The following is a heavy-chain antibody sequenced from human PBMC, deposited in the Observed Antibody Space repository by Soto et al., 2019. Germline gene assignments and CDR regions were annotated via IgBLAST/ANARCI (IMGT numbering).Heavy chain of an antibody. Sequence: PGGSLRLSCAASRFTFSSYGMHWVRQAPGKGLEWVAVITNDGSHEYYAVSVKGRFTISRDNSKNPLYLQMNSLRVEDTAVYYCQKDQGVVTPFDYWGQGTLVTVSS. CDR3: QKDQGVVTPFDY. V-gene: IGHV3-30*18. J-gene: IGHJ4*02. D-gene: IGHD3-22*01. CDR2: ITNDGSHE. CDR1: RFTFSSYG.